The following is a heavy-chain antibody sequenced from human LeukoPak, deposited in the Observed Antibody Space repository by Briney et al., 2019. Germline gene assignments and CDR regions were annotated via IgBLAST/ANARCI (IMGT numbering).Heavy chain of an antibody. CDR2: IKQDGSEK. CDR1: GFTFSSYW. J-gene: IGHJ4*02. D-gene: IGHD1-26*01. V-gene: IGHV3-7*03. Sequence: GGSLRLSCAASGFTFSSYWMSWVRQAPGKGLEWVANIKQDGSEKYYVDSVKGRFTISRDNAKNSLYLQMNSLRAEDTALYFCAKKAQYNGNYPLDYWGQGTLVTVSS. CDR3: AKKAQYNGNYPLDY.